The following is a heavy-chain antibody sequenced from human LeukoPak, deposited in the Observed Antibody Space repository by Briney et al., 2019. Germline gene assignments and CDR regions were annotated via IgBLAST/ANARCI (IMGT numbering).Heavy chain of an antibody. V-gene: IGHV3-30*02. Sequence: SCKASGFTFSGSALHWVRQAPGKGLEWVAFIRYDGSNKYYADSVKGRFTISRDSSKNTLYLQMNSLRAEDTAVYYCAKDTVKVTTIRRVPHYMDVWGKGTTVTISS. CDR2: IRYDGSNK. J-gene: IGHJ6*03. D-gene: IGHD5-12*01. CDR1: GFTFSGSA. CDR3: AKDTVKVTTIRRVPHYMDV.